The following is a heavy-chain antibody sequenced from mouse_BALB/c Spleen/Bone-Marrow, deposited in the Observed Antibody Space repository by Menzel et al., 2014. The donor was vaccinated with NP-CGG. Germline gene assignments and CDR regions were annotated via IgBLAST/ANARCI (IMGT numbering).Heavy chain of an antibody. J-gene: IGHJ1*01. CDR1: GFNIXDTY. Sequence: EVQLQQSGAELVKPGASVKLSCTASGFNIXDTYMHWVKQRPEQGLEWIGGIDPANGNTKYDPKFQGKATITADTSSNTAYLQLSSLTSEDTAVYYCASYRYAWYFDVWGAGTTVTVSS. CDR2: IDPANGNT. CDR3: ASYRYAWYFDV. V-gene: IGHV14-3*02. D-gene: IGHD2-14*01.